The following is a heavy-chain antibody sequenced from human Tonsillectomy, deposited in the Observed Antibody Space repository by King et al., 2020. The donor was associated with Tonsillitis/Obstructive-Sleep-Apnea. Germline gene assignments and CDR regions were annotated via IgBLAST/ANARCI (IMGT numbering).Heavy chain of an antibody. V-gene: IGHV3-7*01. J-gene: IGHJ3*02. D-gene: IGHD3-10*01. Sequence: VQLVESGGGLVQPGGSLRLSCAASGFTFSTYWMSWVRQAPGKGLEWVANIKHDGSEKYYVDSVKGRFTISRDNAKNSLYLQMNSLRVEDTAVYYCARDPPFPTYYYGPGTNDGFEIWGQGPMVTVSS. CDR2: IKHDGSEK. CDR1: GFTFSTYW. CDR3: ARDPPFPTYYYGPGTNDGFEI.